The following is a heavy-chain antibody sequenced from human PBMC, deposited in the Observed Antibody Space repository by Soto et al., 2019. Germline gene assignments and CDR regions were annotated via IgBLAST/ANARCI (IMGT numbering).Heavy chain of an antibody. V-gene: IGHV4-30-2*01. J-gene: IGHJ4*02. Sequence: SETLSLTCAVSGGSISSGGYSWSWIRQPPGKGLEWIGYIYHSGSTYYNPSLKSRVTISVDRSKNQFSLKLSSVTAADTAVYYCARAILVYCSSTSCYTPLFDYWGQGTLVTVSS. CDR3: ARAILVYCSSTSCYTPLFDY. D-gene: IGHD2-2*02. CDR2: IYHSGST. CDR1: GGSISSGGYS.